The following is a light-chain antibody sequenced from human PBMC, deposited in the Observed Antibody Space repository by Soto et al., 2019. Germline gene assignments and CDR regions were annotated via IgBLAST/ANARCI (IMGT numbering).Light chain of an antibody. CDR2: NTY. CDR1: SSNIGSHT. Sequence: QSVLTQPPSASGTPGQRVTFSCSGSSSNIGSHTVNWYQQLPGTAPRLLIYNTYYRPSGVPDRFSGSKSGTSASLANSGLQSEDEAGYYCAAWDDRVNGVVFGGGTKLTVL. CDR3: AAWDDRVNGVV. V-gene: IGLV1-44*01. J-gene: IGLJ2*01.